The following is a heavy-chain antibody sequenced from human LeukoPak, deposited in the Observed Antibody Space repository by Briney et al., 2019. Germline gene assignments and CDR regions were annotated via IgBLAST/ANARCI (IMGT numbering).Heavy chain of an antibody. CDR3: ARDRIQLWLSWYFDL. CDR2: IKQDGSEK. Sequence: GGSLRLSSAASGFTFSSYWMSWVRQALGKGLEWVANIKQDGSEKYYVDSVKGRFTISRDNAKNSLYLQMNSLRAEDTAVYYCARDRIQLWLSWYFDLWGRGTLVTVSS. V-gene: IGHV3-7*01. J-gene: IGHJ2*01. D-gene: IGHD5-18*01. CDR1: GFTFSSYW.